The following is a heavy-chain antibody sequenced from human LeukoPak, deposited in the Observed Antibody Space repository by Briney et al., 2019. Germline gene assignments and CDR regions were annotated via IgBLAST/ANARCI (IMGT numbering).Heavy chain of an antibody. CDR1: GGSFSGYY. Sequence: SETLSLTCAVYGGSFSGYYWSWIRQPPGKGLEWIGYIYYSGSTNYNPSLKSRVTISVDRSKNQFSLKLSSVTAADTAVYYCARAYGDADYFDYWGQGTLVTVSS. CDR2: IYYSGST. J-gene: IGHJ4*02. V-gene: IGHV4-59*12. CDR3: ARAYGDADYFDY. D-gene: IGHD4-17*01.